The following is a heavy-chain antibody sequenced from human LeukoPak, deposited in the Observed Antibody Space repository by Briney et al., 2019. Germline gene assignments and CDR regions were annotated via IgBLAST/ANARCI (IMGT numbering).Heavy chain of an antibody. CDR3: ARGGEDTAPGDY. Sequence: GGSLRLSCAASGFTFSSYSMNWVRQAPGKGLGWVSSISSSSSYIYYADSVKGRFTISRDNAKNSLYLQMNSLRAEDTAVYYCARGGEDTAPGDYWGQGTLVTVSS. V-gene: IGHV3-21*01. CDR2: ISSSSSYI. D-gene: IGHD3-10*01. CDR1: GFTFSSYS. J-gene: IGHJ4*02.